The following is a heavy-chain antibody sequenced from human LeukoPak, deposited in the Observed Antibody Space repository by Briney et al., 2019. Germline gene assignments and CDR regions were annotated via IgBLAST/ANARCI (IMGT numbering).Heavy chain of an antibody. V-gene: IGHV3-7*05. CDR1: GLSFSSYW. D-gene: IGHD4-17*01. CDR2: IKQDGTEK. Sequence: GGSLRLSCATSGLSFSSYWMSWVRHAPEKGPEWVANIKQDGTEKYYVDSVKGRFTISRDNAKNSLYLQMNSLRAEDTAVYYCARGKGYADYIGGQGTLVTVCS. J-gene: IGHJ4*02. CDR3: ARGKGYADYI.